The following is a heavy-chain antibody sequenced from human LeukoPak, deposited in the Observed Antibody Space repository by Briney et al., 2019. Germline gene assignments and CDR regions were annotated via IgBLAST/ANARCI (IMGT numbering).Heavy chain of an antibody. CDR3: ASKSSYYYYYMDV. CDR2: ISYDGSNK. V-gene: IGHV3-30*04. J-gene: IGHJ6*03. Sequence: PGGSLRLSCAASGFTFSSYAMHWVRQAPGKGLEWVAVISYDGSNKYYADSVKGRFTISRDNSKNSLYLQMNSLRAEDTAVYYCASKSSYYYYYMDVWGKGTTVTVSS. D-gene: IGHD3-16*02. CDR1: GFTFSSYA.